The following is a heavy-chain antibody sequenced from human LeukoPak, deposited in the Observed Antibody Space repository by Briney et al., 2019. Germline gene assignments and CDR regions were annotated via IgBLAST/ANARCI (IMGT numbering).Heavy chain of an antibody. CDR1: GGSFSGYY. D-gene: IGHD2-15*01. CDR3: ARGGAVVAADWFDP. V-gene: IGHV4-34*01. J-gene: IGHJ5*02. CDR2: INHSGSI. Sequence: KPSETLSLTCAVYGGSFSGYYWSWIRQPPGKGLEWIGEINHSGSINYNPSLKSRVTISVDTSKNQFSLKLSSVTAADTAVYYCARGGAVVAADWFDPWGQGTLVTVSS.